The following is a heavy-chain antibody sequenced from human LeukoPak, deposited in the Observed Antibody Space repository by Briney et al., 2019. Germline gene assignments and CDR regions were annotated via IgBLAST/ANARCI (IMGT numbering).Heavy chain of an antibody. J-gene: IGHJ4*02. CDR1: GYAFTTNW. D-gene: IGHD3-9*01. CDR2: IYPADSDT. Sequence: GESLKISCKGFGYAFTTNWIGWVRQMPGKGLEWMGIIYPADSDTRYSPSFQGQVTISADKSISTAYLQWSSLKASDTAMYYCARLYDILTGNSFDYWGQGTLVTVSS. V-gene: IGHV5-51*01. CDR3: ARLYDILTGNSFDY.